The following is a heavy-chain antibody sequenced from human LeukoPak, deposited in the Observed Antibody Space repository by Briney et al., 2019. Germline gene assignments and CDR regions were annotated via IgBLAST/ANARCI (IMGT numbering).Heavy chain of an antibody. J-gene: IGHJ4*02. Sequence: AGGSLRLSCVASGFTVSSNYMSWVRQAPGKGLEWVSVIYSGGSTYYADSVKGRFTISRDNSKNTLYLQMNSLSVEDTAVYYCARDYGVAEGYWGQGTLVTVSS. CDR3: ARDYGVAEGY. CDR1: GFTVSSNY. D-gene: IGHD6-19*01. V-gene: IGHV3-53*01. CDR2: IYSGGST.